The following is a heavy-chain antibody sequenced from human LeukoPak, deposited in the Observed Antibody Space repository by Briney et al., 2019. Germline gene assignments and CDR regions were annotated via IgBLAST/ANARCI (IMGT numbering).Heavy chain of an antibody. D-gene: IGHD3-22*01. V-gene: IGHV4-38-2*01. CDR1: GYSISSGYY. Sequence: PSETLSLTCAVSGYSISSGYYWGWIRQPAGKGLEWIGSIYHSGSTYYNPSLKSRVTISVDTSKNQFSLKLNSVTAADTAVYYCARLKIGPARDFDYWGQGTLVTVSS. CDR3: ARLKIGPARDFDY. CDR2: IYHSGST. J-gene: IGHJ4*02.